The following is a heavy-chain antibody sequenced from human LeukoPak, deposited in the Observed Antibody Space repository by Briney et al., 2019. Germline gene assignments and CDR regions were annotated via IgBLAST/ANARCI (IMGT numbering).Heavy chain of an antibody. V-gene: IGHV1-2*02. D-gene: IGHD1-20*01. CDR1: GYTFTGYY. CDR2: INPNSGGT. Sequence: ASVKVSCKASGYTFTGYYMHWVRQAPGQGLEWMGWINPNSGGTNYAQKFQGRVTMTRNTSISTAYMELSSLRSEDTAVYYCLITGTTRSFDYWGQGTLVTVSS. CDR3: LITGTTRSFDY. J-gene: IGHJ4*02.